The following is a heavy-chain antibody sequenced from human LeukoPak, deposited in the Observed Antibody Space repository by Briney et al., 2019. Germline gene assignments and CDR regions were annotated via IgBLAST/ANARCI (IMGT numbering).Heavy chain of an antibody. Sequence: GASVKVSCKASGGTFSSYAISWVRQAPGQGLEWMGGIIPLFGTANYAQKFQGRVTLTAEKSTSTPYMESSGVRYEDTAVYYCALYCTNGVCCDYYYYYMDVWGKGTTVTVSS. V-gene: IGHV1-69*06. J-gene: IGHJ6*03. CDR3: ALYCTNGVCCDYYYYYMDV. CDR1: GGTFSSYA. D-gene: IGHD2-8*01. CDR2: IIPLFGTA.